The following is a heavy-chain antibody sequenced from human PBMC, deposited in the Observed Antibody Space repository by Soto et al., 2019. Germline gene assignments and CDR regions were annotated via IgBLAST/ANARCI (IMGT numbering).Heavy chain of an antibody. J-gene: IGHJ6*02. CDR3: ARDGPYYYASPVDV. CDR1: GIPVSSNY. CDR2: LHSGGDT. V-gene: IGHV3-53*04. Sequence: EVQLVESGGGLVQPGGSLRLSCVASGIPVSSNYMTWVRQAPGKGLEWVSVLHSGGDTYYANSVKGRFTISRHDSTNTVFLQMNSLTAEATAVYYCARDGPYYYASPVDVWGQGTTVTVSS. D-gene: IGHD3-10*01.